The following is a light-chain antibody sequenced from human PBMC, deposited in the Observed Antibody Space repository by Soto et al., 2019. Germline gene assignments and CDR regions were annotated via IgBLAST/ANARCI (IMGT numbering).Light chain of an antibody. J-gene: IGKJ4*01. CDR2: GAS. Sequence: IQMSQFPSSLSSSVWDRVTITCRASQGIRNDLGRYQQKPGKAPKVLIYGASSLQSGVPSRFSGSGSGTDFTLTISSLQPEDFATYYCLQDYNYPLTFGGGTKVDI. V-gene: IGKV1-6*01. CDR3: LQDYNYPLT. CDR1: QGIRND.